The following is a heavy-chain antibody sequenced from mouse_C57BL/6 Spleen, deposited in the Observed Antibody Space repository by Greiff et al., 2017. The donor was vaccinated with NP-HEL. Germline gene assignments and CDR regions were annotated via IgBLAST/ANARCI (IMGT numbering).Heavy chain of an antibody. CDR2: IYPGSGST. D-gene: IGHD1-1*01. Sequence: QVQLQQSGAELVKPGASVKMSCKASGYTFTSYWITWVKQRPGQGLEWIGDIYPGSGSTNYNEKFKSKATLTVDISSSTAYMQLSSLTSEDSAVYYCARFPYYGSSYYAMDYWGQGTSVTVSS. J-gene: IGHJ4*01. CDR3: ARFPYYGSSYYAMDY. CDR1: GYTFTSYW. V-gene: IGHV1-55*01.